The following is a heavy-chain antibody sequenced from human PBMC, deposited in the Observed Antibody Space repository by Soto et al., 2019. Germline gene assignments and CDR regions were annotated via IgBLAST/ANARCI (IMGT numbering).Heavy chain of an antibody. CDR3: ARAYYGPGSRGIDV. J-gene: IGHJ6*02. V-gene: IGHV3-13*01. CDR2: IGTAGDT. D-gene: IGHD3-10*01. CDR1: GFTFSSYD. Sequence: EVQLVESGGGLVQPGGSLRLSCAASGFTFSSYDMHWVRQATGKGLEWVSAIGTAGDTYYPGSVKGRFTISRENAKNSLYLQMNSLSAGDTAVYYCARAYYGPGSRGIDVWGQGTTVTVSS.